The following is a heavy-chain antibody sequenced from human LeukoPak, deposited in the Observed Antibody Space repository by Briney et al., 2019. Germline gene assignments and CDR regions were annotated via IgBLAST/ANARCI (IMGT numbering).Heavy chain of an antibody. J-gene: IGHJ5*02. Sequence: KPSETLSLTCGVSGGSFSGYYWTWLRQPPGKGLEWIGEISHSGNINYNPSLKSRVTISVDTSKNQFSLRLSSVTAADTAVYYCAGGDYGNQRSNNWFDPWGQGTLVTVSS. D-gene: IGHD4-17*01. CDR3: AGGDYGNQRSNNWFDP. CDR1: GGSFSGYY. V-gene: IGHV4-34*01. CDR2: ISHSGNI.